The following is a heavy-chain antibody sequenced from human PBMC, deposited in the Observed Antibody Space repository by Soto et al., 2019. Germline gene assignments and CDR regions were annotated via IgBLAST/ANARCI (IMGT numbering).Heavy chain of an antibody. CDR2: IYYSGST. V-gene: IGHV4-59*08. CDR1: GGSISSYY. CDR3: ASLSRSMDV. J-gene: IGHJ6*03. Sequence: PSETLSLTCTVSGGSISSYYWSWIRQPPGKGLEWIGYIYYSGSTNYNPSLKSRVTISVDTSKNQFSLKLSSVTAADTAVYYCASLSRSMDVWGKGTTVTVSS.